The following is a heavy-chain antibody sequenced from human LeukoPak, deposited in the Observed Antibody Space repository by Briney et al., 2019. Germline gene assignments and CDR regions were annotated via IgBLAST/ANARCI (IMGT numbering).Heavy chain of an antibody. CDR1: GGSISSSSYY. V-gene: IGHV4-39*07. J-gene: IGHJ4*02. D-gene: IGHD3-22*01. Sequence: SETLSLTCTVSGGSISSSSYYWGWIRQPPGKGLEWIGSIYYSGSAYYNPSLKSRVTISVDTSKNQFSLKLSSVTAADTAVYYCAILPLRGYYDSSVYWGQGTLVTVSS. CDR3: AILPLRGYYDSSVY. CDR2: IYYSGSA.